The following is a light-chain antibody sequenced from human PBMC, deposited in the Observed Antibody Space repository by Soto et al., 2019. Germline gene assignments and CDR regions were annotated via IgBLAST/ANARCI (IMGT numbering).Light chain of an antibody. J-gene: IGKJ5*01. CDR3: QQSYNTPIT. CDR2: AAS. V-gene: IGKV1-39*01. Sequence: IQMTQAPSSLSVSLGDRVTITCRASQTISNYLNWYQQKPGRAPKLLVYAASSLQSGVPSRFTGSGSGTHFTLTISGLQPADFATYYCQQSYNTPITFGQGTRLEIK. CDR1: QTISNY.